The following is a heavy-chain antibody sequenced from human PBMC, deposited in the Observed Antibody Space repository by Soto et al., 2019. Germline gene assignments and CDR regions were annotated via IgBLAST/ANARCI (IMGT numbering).Heavy chain of an antibody. Sequence: EVQLLESGGGLVQPGGCLRLSCSASGFIFRNYNMHWVRQAPGKGLEYVSGISSNGGSTFYADSVKGRFSICRDNSKNTLHLQMGSLRPEDMGTYYCARAYYGTFDNWGQGPLVAVSS. D-gene: IGHD4-17*01. V-gene: IGHV3-64*07. CDR2: ISSNGGST. J-gene: IGHJ4*02. CDR1: GFIFRNYN. CDR3: ARAYYGTFDN.